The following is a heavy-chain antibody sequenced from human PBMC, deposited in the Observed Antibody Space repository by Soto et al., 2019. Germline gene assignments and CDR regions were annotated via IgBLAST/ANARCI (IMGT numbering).Heavy chain of an antibody. V-gene: IGHV1-69*08. CDR3: AREASVLRYFDWGNWFDP. CDR2: IIPILGIA. Sequence: QVQLVQSGAEVKKPGSSVKVSCKASGGTFSSYTISWVRQAPGQGLEWMGRIIPILGIANYAQKFQGRVTITADKSTSTAYMELRILRSEDTAVYYWAREASVLRYFDWGNWFDPCGQGTLVTVSS. D-gene: IGHD3-9*01. CDR1: GGTFSSYT. J-gene: IGHJ5*02.